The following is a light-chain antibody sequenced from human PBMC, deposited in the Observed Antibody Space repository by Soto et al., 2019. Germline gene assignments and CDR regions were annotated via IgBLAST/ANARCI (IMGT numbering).Light chain of an antibody. CDR2: GAS. J-gene: IGKJ2*01. V-gene: IGKV3-15*01. CDR1: QSVCST. Sequence: EIVMTQSPATLSVSPGERAALSCRASQSVCSTFAWYQQKPGQAPRLLIYGASTRATGIPARFSGSGSGTDFTLTISSLQSEDIAVYYCQQYDNWPYTFGQGTKLEIK. CDR3: QQYDNWPYT.